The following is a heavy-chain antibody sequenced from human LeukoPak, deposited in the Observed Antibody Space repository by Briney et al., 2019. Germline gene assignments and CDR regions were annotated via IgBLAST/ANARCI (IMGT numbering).Heavy chain of an antibody. CDR3: AKVESVYDSSGYYSTGSFDY. Sequence: GRSLRLSCTASKFTFSNYGMQWVRQAPGKGLEWVSAISGSGGSTYYADSVKGRFTISRDNSKNTPYLQMNSLRAEDTAVYYCAKVESVYDSSGYYSTGSFDYWGQGTLVTVSS. D-gene: IGHD3-22*01. V-gene: IGHV3-23*01. CDR2: ISGSGGST. CDR1: KFTFSNYG. J-gene: IGHJ4*02.